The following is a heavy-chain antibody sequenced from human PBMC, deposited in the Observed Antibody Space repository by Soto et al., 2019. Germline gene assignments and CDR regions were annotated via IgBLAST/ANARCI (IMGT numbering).Heavy chain of an antibody. CDR3: AKGWYGDQYYYDAMDV. CDR2: ISGSGGST. J-gene: IGHJ6*02. Sequence: EVQLLESGGGLVQPGGSLRLSCAASAFTFSSYAMSWVRQAPGKGLEWVAAISGSGGSTSYADSVKGRFTISRDNSKNTLYLQMNSRSAEDTALYYCAKGWYGDQYYYDAMDVWGQGTTVTVSS. D-gene: IGHD4-17*01. CDR1: AFTFSSYA. V-gene: IGHV3-23*01.